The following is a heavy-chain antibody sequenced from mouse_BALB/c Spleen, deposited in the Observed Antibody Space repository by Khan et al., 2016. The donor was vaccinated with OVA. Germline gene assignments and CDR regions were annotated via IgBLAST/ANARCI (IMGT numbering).Heavy chain of an antibody. J-gene: IGHJ1*01. CDR1: GYTFTNYG. CDR3: AREGYYYGSYWYFDV. D-gene: IGHD1-1*01. CDR2: INTYTGEP. Sequence: QIQLVQSGPELKKPGETVKISCKASGYTFTNYGMNWVKQAPGKGLKWMGWINTYTGEPTYADDFKGRFAFSLETSASTAYLQINNLKNEDMATXCCAREGYYYGSYWYFDVWGAGTTVTVSS. V-gene: IGHV9-1*02.